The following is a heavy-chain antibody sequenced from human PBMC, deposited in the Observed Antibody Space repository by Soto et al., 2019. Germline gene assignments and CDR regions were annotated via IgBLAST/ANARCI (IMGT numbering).Heavy chain of an antibody. J-gene: IGHJ3*02. V-gene: IGHV1-18*01. CDR3: ARDGYYYDSSGYPDQRPYAFDI. D-gene: IGHD3-22*01. Sequence: QVQLVQSGAEVKKPGASVKVSCKASGYTFTSYGISWVRQAPGQGLEWMGWISAYNGNTNYAQKLQGRVTMTTDTSTSTAYMELRSLRSDDTAVYYCARDGYYYDSSGYPDQRPYAFDIWGQGTMVTVSS. CDR2: ISAYNGNT. CDR1: GYTFTSYG.